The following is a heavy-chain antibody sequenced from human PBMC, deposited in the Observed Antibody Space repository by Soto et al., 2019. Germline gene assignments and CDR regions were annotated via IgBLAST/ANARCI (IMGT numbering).Heavy chain of an antibody. CDR3: ARRHGLDIDASY. V-gene: IGHV4-34*01. J-gene: IGHJ4*02. D-gene: IGHD3-9*01. Sequence: PSETLSLTCAVYGGSFSGYYWTWIRQPPGTGLEWIGEINHSGSTYYNPSLRSRVTMTVDTSKNQFSLRLSSVTAADTAVYFCARRHGLDIDASYWGQGILVTVSS. CDR1: GGSFSGYY. CDR2: INHSGST.